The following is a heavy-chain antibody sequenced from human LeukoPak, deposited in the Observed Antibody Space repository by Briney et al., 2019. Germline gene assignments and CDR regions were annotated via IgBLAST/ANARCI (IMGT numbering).Heavy chain of an antibody. CDR3: ARAHGDSSGYHYDY. CDR2: ISTYNGDT. J-gene: IGHJ4*02. CDR1: GYTFTNYG. D-gene: IGHD3-22*01. V-gene: IGHV1-18*01. Sequence: ASVKVSCKASGYTFTNYGISWVRQAPGQGLEWMGWISTYNGDTNYAQKFQGRVSVTTDTSTSTAYMELRSLRSDDTAVFYCARAHGDSSGYHYDYRGQGTLVTVSS.